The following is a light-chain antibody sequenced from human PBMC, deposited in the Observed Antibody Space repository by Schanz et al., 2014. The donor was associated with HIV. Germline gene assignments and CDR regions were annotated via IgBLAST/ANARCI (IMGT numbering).Light chain of an antibody. CDR1: QSVSSSY. Sequence: EIVLTQSPGTLSLSPGERATLSCRASQSVSSSYLAWYQQKPGQSPRLLIFDASIRATGIPDRFSGSGSGTDFSLTISRVEPEDYAVYYCQQYGSPPWTFGQGTRVDVK. J-gene: IGKJ1*01. CDR2: DAS. CDR3: QQYGSPPWT. V-gene: IGKV3-20*01.